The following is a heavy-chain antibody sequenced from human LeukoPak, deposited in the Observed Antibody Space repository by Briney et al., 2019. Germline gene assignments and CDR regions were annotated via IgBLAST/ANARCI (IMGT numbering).Heavy chain of an antibody. V-gene: IGHV4-34*01. D-gene: IGHD3-22*01. J-gene: IGHJ4*02. CDR1: SGSFSGYY. CDR2: INHSGST. CDR3: ARANYDSSGPAPFDY. Sequence: PSETLSLTCAVYSGSFSGYYWSWIRQPPGKGLEWIGEINHSGSTNYNPSLKSRVTISVDTSKNQFSLKLSSVTAADTAVYYCARANYDSSGPAPFDYWGQGTLVTVSS.